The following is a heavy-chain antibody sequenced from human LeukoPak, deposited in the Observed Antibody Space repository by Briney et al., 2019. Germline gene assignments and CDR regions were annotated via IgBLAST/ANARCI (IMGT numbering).Heavy chain of an antibody. CDR1: GFTFSSYS. Sequence: GGSLRLSCAASGFTFSSYSMNWVRQAPGKGLEWVSSISSSSSYIYYADSVKGRFTISRDNAKNSLYLQMNSPRAEDTAVYYCARALAVAGHDAFDIWGQGTMVTVSS. J-gene: IGHJ3*02. CDR2: ISSSSSYI. V-gene: IGHV3-21*01. D-gene: IGHD6-19*01. CDR3: ARALAVAGHDAFDI.